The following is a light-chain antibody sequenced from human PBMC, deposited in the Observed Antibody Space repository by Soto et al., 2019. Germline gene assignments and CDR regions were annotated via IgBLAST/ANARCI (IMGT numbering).Light chain of an antibody. Sequence: DIQMTPSPSTLPASVVDRVTITCRASQSIDRWLAWYQQRPGKAPKILIYHASSLETGVPSRFSGSGSGTEFTLTISSLQPDDFATYYCQHYNSYSEAFGQGTKVDIK. J-gene: IGKJ1*01. V-gene: IGKV1-5*01. CDR1: QSIDRW. CDR3: QHYNSYSEA. CDR2: HAS.